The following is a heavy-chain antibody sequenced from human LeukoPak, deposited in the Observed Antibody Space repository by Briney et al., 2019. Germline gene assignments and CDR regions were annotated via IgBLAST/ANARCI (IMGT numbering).Heavy chain of an antibody. CDR2: MNPNSGDT. CDR3: ARGPHTSGWPQQYF. V-gene: IGHV1-8*02. D-gene: IGHD6-19*01. CDR1: GYTFSSYN. Sequence: ASVKVSCKASGYTFSSYNINWVRQATGQGLEWMGWMNPNSGDTGYARKFQGRVTMTRNTSINTAYMELSSLRSEDTAVYYCARGPHTSGWPQQYFWGQGTLVIVSS. J-gene: IGHJ4*02.